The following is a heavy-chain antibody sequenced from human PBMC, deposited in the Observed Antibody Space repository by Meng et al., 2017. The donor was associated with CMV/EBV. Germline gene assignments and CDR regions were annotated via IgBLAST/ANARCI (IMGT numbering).Heavy chain of an antibody. J-gene: IGHJ4*02. Sequence: SETLSLTCAVYGGSFSGYYWSWIRQPPGKGLEWIGEINHSGSTNYNPSLKSRVTISVDTSKNQFSLKLSSVAAADTAVYYCARDGYNFDYWGQGTLVTVSS. CDR2: INHSGST. CDR3: ARDGYNFDY. D-gene: IGHD5-24*01. CDR1: GGSFSGYY. V-gene: IGHV4-34*01.